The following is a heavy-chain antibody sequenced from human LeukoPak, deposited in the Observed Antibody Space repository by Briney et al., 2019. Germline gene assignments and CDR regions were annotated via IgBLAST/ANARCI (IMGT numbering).Heavy chain of an antibody. CDR1: GFTFSSYW. V-gene: IGHV3-7*01. J-gene: IGHJ4*02. CDR2: IQQSGGAT. CDR3: AREEWYYFDY. D-gene: IGHD3-3*01. Sequence: PGGSLRLSCAASGFTFSSYWMTWVRQAPGRGLEWVANIQQSGGATHYVDSVKGRFTISRDNSKNTLYLQMNSLRAEDMAVYYCAREEWYYFDYWGQGTLVTVSS.